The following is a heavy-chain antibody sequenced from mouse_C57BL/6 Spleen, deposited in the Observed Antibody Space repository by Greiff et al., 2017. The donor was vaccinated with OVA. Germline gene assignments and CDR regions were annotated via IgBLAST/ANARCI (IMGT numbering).Heavy chain of an antibody. CDR2: ISDGGSYT. V-gene: IGHV5-4*01. J-gene: IGHJ2*01. Sequence: EVQVVESGGGLVKPGGSLKLSCAASGFTLSSYAMSWVRQTPEKRLEWVATISDGGSYTYYPDNVKGRFTISRDNAKNNLYLQMSHLKSEDTAMYYCARDGSPGVFDYWGQGTTLTVSS. CDR1: GFTLSSYA. CDR3: ARDGSPGVFDY.